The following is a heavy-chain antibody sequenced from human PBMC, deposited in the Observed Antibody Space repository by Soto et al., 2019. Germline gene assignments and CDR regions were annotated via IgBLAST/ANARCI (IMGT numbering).Heavy chain of an antibody. J-gene: IGHJ4*02. Sequence: QVEMGESGPGLLKPSETLSLTCTVSGGSVSSQYWSWIRQPAGKGLEWIGRIYNGGIPLIHPSLESRVALSLDTSKNQFSLTLSSLTAADTATYYCASQDYDKSVYYFDYWGRGTLVTVSS. CDR2: IYNGGIP. D-gene: IGHD3-22*01. V-gene: IGHV4-4*07. CDR3: ASQDYDKSVYYFDY. CDR1: GGSVSSQY.